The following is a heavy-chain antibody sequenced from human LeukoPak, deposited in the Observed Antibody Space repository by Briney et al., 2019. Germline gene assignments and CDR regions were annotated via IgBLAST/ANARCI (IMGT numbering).Heavy chain of an antibody. CDR3: ASGGGAVRRGGDGFDI. CDR2: MDPKSGDT. CDR1: GYAFTRYD. Sequence: ASVKVSCEASGYAFTRYDINWVRQATGQGLEWMGWMDPKSGDTGYEQKFRGRFAMTRDTSISTAYMELSSLRAEDTALYYCASGGGAVRRGGDGFDIWGQGTMVTVSS. J-gene: IGHJ3*02. D-gene: IGHD3-10*01. V-gene: IGHV1-8*01.